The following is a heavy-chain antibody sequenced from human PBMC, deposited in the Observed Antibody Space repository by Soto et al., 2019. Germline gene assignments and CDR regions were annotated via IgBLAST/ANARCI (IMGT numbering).Heavy chain of an antibody. CDR2: VSYRGST. CDR1: GGCLSSSGGSINSSF. V-gene: IGHV4-61*01. CDR3: SRGLSGKDNWNYRIDS. Sequence: KASETLSLTCTVYGGCLSSSGGSINSSFWSWIRQSPGKGLEWIGYVSYRGSTDYNPSLKSRVTISKDTSKKQFSLKLTSVTAADTAVYFCSRGLSGKDNWNYRIDSWGKGNPVT. J-gene: IGHJ4*02. D-gene: IGHD1-7*01.